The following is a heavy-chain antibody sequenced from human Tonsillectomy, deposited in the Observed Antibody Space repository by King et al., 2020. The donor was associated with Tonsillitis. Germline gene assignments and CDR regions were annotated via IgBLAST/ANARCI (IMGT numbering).Heavy chain of an antibody. Sequence: VQLVESGGGLVKPGGSLRLSCAASGFTFSSYSMNWVRQAPGKGLEWVSSISSSSSYIYYADSVKGRFTIARDNAKNSLYLQMNSLRAEDTAVYYCARDVPSSPPPYYYYASSGAFDYWGQGTLVTVSS. D-gene: IGHD3-22*01. CDR2: ISSSSSYI. CDR3: ARDVPSSPPPYYYYASSGAFDY. J-gene: IGHJ4*02. CDR1: GFTFSSYS. V-gene: IGHV3-21*01.